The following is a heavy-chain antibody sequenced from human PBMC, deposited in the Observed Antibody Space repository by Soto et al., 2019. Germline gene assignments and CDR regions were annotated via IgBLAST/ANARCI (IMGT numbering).Heavy chain of an antibody. Sequence: QLQLQESGPGLVKPSETLSLTGTVSGGSISSSSYYWGGIGQPPGKGRGWIGSIYYSGSTYYNPSLKSRVTISVDTSKNQFSLKLSSVTAADTAVYYCARHTRDQLLSCWFDPWGQGTLVTVSS. D-gene: IGHD2-2*01. CDR2: IYYSGST. V-gene: IGHV4-39*01. CDR1: GGSISSSSYY. J-gene: IGHJ5*02. CDR3: ARHTRDQLLSCWFDP.